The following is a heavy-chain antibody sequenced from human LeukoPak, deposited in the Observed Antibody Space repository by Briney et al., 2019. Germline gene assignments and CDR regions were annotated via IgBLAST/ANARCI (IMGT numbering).Heavy chain of an antibody. Sequence: GGSLRLPCAVSGFTFRSYSMNWVRQAPGKGLKWVSYISSGSSDIYYADSLKGRFTISRANAKNSLYLQMNSLTAEETAVYYCARDYDSYGLVYWGQGTLVTVSS. D-gene: IGHD5-18*01. CDR3: ARDYDSYGLVY. CDR2: ISSGSSDI. CDR1: GFTFRSYS. V-gene: IGHV3-21*05. J-gene: IGHJ4*02.